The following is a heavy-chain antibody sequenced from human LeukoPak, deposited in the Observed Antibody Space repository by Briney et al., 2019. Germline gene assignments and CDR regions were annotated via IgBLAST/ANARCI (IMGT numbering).Heavy chain of an antibody. Sequence: SETLSLTCSVSGGSITNYYWNWMRQPPGKGLEWIGYISHIGSTNYNTSLKSRLTISVDRSKNQFYLKLTSVTAADTAIYYCARDRLSANAFDMWGQGTVVTVSS. D-gene: IGHD2-21*02. CDR3: ARDRLSANAFDM. V-gene: IGHV4-59*01. CDR2: ISHIGST. CDR1: GGSITNYY. J-gene: IGHJ3*02.